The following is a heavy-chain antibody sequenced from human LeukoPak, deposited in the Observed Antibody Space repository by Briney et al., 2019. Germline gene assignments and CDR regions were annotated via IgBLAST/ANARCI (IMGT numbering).Heavy chain of an antibody. CDR1: GGTFSSYA. D-gene: IGHD2-2*01. Sequence: SVKVSCKASGGTFSSYAISWVRQAPGQGLEWMGRIIPIFGTANYAQKFQGRVTITTDESTSTAYMELSSLRSEGTAVYYCARDLPMLHLIMGYWGQEPWSPSPQ. J-gene: IGHJ4*01. CDR3: ARDLPMLHLIMGY. V-gene: IGHV1-69*05. CDR2: IIPIFGTA.